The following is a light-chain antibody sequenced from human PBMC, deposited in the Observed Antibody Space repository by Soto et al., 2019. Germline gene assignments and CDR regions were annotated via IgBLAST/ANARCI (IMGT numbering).Light chain of an antibody. CDR3: QQYGSSLFT. J-gene: IGKJ3*01. Sequence: EIVLTQSPGTLSLSPGERAILSCRASQSVSSSYLAWYQQKPGQAPRILIYGASGRATGIPDRFSGSGSVTDFTHTISRLEPEDFAVYYCQQYGSSLFTFGPGTKVDIK. V-gene: IGKV3-20*01. CDR1: QSVSSSY. CDR2: GAS.